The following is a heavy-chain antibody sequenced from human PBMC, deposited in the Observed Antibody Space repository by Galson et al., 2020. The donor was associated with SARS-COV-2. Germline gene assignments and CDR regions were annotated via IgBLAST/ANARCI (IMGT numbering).Heavy chain of an antibody. J-gene: IGHJ4*02. V-gene: IGHV3-11*01. CDR3: ARDAVRKDGYNYDW. CDR1: GFIFGDYY. Sequence: GESLKISCTTAGFIFGDYYMSWIRQVPGKGLEWLSYITKDGGATHYADSVKGRFTISRDNTKNSLFLEMNSLRVEDTAVYFCARDAVRKDGYNYDWWGQGTLVTVSS. CDR2: ITKDGGAT. D-gene: IGHD5-18*01.